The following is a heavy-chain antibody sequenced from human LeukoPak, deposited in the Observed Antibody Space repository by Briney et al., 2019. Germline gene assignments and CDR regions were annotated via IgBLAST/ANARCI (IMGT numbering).Heavy chain of an antibody. V-gene: IGHV3-30*18. J-gene: IGHJ5*02. Sequence: GGSLSLSCAASGFTFSSYGMHWVRQAPGKGLEWVAVISYDGSNKYYADSVKGRFTISRDNSKNTLYLQMNSLRAEDTAVYYCAKLVPSCGQGTLVTVSS. CDR3: AKLVPS. CDR1: GFTFSSYG. CDR2: ISYDGSNK. D-gene: IGHD6-13*01.